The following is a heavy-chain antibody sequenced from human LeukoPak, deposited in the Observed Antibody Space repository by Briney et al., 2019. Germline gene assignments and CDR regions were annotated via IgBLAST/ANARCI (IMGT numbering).Heavy chain of an antibody. J-gene: IGHJ4*02. Sequence: HPGRSLRLSCAASGFTFSSYWMSWVRQAPGKGLEWVANIKQDGSEKYYVDSVKGRFTISRDNSKNTLYLQMNSLRAEDTAVYYCAKDRGYSGYESFDYWGQGTLVTVSS. CDR2: IKQDGSEK. CDR1: GFTFSSYW. V-gene: IGHV3-7*01. CDR3: AKDRGYSGYESFDY. D-gene: IGHD5-12*01.